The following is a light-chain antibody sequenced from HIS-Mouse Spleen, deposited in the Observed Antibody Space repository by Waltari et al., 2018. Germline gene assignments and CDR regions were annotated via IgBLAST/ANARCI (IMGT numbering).Light chain of an antibody. Sequence: QSALTQPPSASGSPGQSVTIPCTATSSDVGGYNSVPWYQQHPGKAPKLMIYEVSKRPSGVPDRFSGSKSGNTASLTVSGLQAEDEADYYCSSYAGSNNVVFGGGTKLTVL. V-gene: IGLV2-8*01. J-gene: IGLJ2*01. CDR2: EVS. CDR1: SSDVGGYNS. CDR3: SSYAGSNNVV.